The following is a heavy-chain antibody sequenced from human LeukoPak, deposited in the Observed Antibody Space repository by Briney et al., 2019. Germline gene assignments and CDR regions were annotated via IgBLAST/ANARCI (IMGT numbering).Heavy chain of an antibody. CDR1: GFTFSSYA. CDR3: ASNLGYCSGGSCYRTC. Sequence: GGSLRLSCAASGFTFSSYAMSWVRQAPGKGLEWVSAISGSGGSTYYADSVKGRFTISRDNSKNTLYLQMNSLRAEDTAVYYCASNLGYCSGGSCYRTCWGQGALVTVSS. D-gene: IGHD2-15*01. J-gene: IGHJ4*02. V-gene: IGHV3-23*01. CDR2: ISGSGGST.